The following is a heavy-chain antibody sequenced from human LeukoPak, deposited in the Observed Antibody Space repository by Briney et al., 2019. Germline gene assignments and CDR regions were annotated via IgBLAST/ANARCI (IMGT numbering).Heavy chain of an antibody. D-gene: IGHD3-9*01. CDR1: GGSISSSNW. V-gene: IGHV4-4*02. CDR3: ARAVLRYFDWSSALDY. Sequence: SETLSLTCAVSGGSISSSNWWSWVRQPPGKGLEWIGEIYHSGSTNYNPSLKSRVTISVDKSKNQFSLKLSSATAADTAVYYCARAVLRYFDWSSALDYWGQGTLVTVSS. J-gene: IGHJ4*02. CDR2: IYHSGST.